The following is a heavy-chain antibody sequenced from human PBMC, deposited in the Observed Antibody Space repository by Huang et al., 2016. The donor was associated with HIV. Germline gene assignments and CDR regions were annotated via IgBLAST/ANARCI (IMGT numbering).Heavy chain of an antibody. V-gene: IGHV4-34*01. CDR3: ARILMYYNSSGYGFDY. J-gene: IGHJ4*02. Sequence: QVQLQQWGAGLLKPSETLSLTCAVYGGSFSGYYWSWIRQPPGKGLEWIGEINHSGITNYNPARKSRVTISVDTSKNQFSLKLSSVTAADTAVYYCARILMYYNSSGYGFDYWGQGTLVTVSS. CDR1: GGSFSGYY. D-gene: IGHD3-22*01. CDR2: INHSGIT.